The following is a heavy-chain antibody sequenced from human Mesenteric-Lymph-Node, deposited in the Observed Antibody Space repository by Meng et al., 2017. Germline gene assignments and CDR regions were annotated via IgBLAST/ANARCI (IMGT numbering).Heavy chain of an antibody. CDR1: GYTFTGYY. D-gene: IGHD1-1*01. Sequence: GRRLQSGAEVKKSGASVKVSCKASGYTFTGYYMHWVRQAPGQGLEWMGRINTNSGGTNYAQNLQGRVTMTTDTSTSTAYMELSSLRSEDTAVYYCARDTDSTTGTNNRDYWGQGTLVTVSS. J-gene: IGHJ4*02. V-gene: IGHV1-2*06. CDR2: INTNSGGT. CDR3: ARDTDSTTGTNNRDY.